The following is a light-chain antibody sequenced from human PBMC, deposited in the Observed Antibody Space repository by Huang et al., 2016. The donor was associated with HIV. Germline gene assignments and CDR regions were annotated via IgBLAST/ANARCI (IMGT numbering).Light chain of an antibody. J-gene: IGKJ5*01. Sequence: ETVLTQSPATLSLSPGERATLSCRASQSVNSYLAWYQQKPGQTPRLLIYDASNRATGIPARFSGSGSGTDCTLTINSLEPEDFAVYYCQQRKYWPPITFGQGTRLEIK. CDR2: DAS. CDR3: QQRKYWPPIT. CDR1: QSVNSY. V-gene: IGKV3-11*01.